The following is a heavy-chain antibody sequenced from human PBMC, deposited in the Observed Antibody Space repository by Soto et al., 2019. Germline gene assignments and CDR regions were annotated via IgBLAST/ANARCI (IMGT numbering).Heavy chain of an antibody. CDR3: AVWFGESSFDY. V-gene: IGHV1-69*06. Sequence: GASVKVSCKASGGTFSSYAISWVRQAPGQGLEWMGGIIPIFGTANYAQKFQGRVTITADKSTSTAYIELSSLRSEDTAVYYCAVWFGESSFDYWGQGTLVTVSS. CDR2: IIPIFGTA. D-gene: IGHD3-10*01. CDR1: GGTFSSYA. J-gene: IGHJ4*02.